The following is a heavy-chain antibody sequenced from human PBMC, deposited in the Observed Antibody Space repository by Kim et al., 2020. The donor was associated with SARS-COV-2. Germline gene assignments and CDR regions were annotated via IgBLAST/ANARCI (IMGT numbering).Heavy chain of an antibody. J-gene: IGHJ6*02. Sequence: GESLKISCKGSGYSFTSYWIGWVRQMPGKGLEWMGIIYPGDSDTRYSPSFQGQVTISADKSISTAYLQWSSLKASDTAMYYCARIPGYSSSWYDRPQYNYYYYGMDVWGQGTTVTVSS. V-gene: IGHV5-51*01. CDR2: IYPGDSDT. D-gene: IGHD6-13*01. CDR1: GYSFTSYW. CDR3: ARIPGYSSSWYDRPQYNYYYYGMDV.